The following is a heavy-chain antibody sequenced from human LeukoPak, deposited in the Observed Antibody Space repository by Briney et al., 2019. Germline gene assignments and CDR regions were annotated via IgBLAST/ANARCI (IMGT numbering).Heavy chain of an antibody. CDR3: VSRGCTANACVVSSFNCFDH. V-gene: IGHV3-7*03. CDR1: GLTFSRYW. Sequence: PGGSLRLSCAASGLTFSRYWLTWVRQAPRKGLEWVANINQDGSEKNYVDSVKGRFTISRDNAKSSLYLQMNSLRDEDTAVYHCVSRGCTANACVVSSFNCFDHWGQGSLVTVSS. D-gene: IGHD2-8*02. CDR2: INQDGSEK. J-gene: IGHJ4*02.